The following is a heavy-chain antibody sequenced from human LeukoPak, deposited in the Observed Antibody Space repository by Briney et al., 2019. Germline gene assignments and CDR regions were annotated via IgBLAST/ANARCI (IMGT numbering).Heavy chain of an antibody. D-gene: IGHD3-10*01. J-gene: IGHJ5*02. CDR3: ARAMSGAGSYYMAWFDP. CDR1: GGTFSSYA. V-gene: IGHV1-69*13. CDR2: IIPIFGTT. Sequence: GASVKVSCKASGGTFSSYAISWVRQAPEQGLEWMGGIIPIFGTTNYAQKFQGRVTITADESTSTAYMEVSSLRSEDTAVYYCARAMSGAGSYYMAWFDPWGQGTLVTVSS.